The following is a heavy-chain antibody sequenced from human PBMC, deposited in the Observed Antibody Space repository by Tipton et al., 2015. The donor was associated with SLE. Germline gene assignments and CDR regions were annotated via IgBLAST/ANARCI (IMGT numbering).Heavy chain of an antibody. Sequence: SLRLSCAASGFDFSRNAMTWVRQAPGKGLEWVSVLYLGGTTAYYADSVRGRFTVSRDVSKSSLYLQMNSLRAEDTAVYYCARGWDAFDTWGHGTTVTVSP. CDR3: ARGWDAFDT. J-gene: IGHJ3*02. CDR2: LYLGGTTA. CDR1: GFDFSRNA. V-gene: IGHV3-23*03. D-gene: IGHD1-26*01.